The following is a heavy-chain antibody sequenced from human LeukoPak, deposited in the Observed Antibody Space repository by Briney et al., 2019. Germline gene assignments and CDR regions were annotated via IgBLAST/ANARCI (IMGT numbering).Heavy chain of an antibody. CDR3: AGSAGGALDF. CDR2: IYGGGNT. CDR1: GFSVNRIF. V-gene: IGHV3-66*01. J-gene: IGHJ4*02. D-gene: IGHD1-26*01. Sequence: GGSLRLSRAVSGFSVNRIFWTWVRQAPGKGLEWVSVIYGGGNTYYADSVKGRFTISTDNSKNTLYLQMNNLRVEDAALYYCAGSAGGALDFWGQGALVTVSS.